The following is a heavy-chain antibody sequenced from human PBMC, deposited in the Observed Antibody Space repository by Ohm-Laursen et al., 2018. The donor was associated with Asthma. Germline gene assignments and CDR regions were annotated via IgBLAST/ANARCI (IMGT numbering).Heavy chain of an antibody. CDR3: ARGQTFGL. CDR2: FNTNTGNP. Sequence: ASVKVSCKASGYTFTSYVMNWVRQAPGQGLEWMGWFNTNTGNPTYAQGFPGRFLFSLDTSVTTAYLQISSLKAEDTAFYYCARGQTFGLWGQGTLVTVSS. V-gene: IGHV7-4-1*02. J-gene: IGHJ5*02. CDR1: GYTFTSYV.